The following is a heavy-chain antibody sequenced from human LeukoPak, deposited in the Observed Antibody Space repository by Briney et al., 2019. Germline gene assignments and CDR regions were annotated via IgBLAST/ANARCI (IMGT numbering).Heavy chain of an antibody. CDR1: GYTFTSYD. CDR2: MNPNSGNT. Sequence: GASVKVSCKASGYTFTSYDINWVRLATGQGLEWMGWMNPNSGNTGYAQKFQGRVTMTRNTSISTAYMELSSLRSEDTAVYYCARGRALWFGLRNFDYWGQGTLVTVSS. D-gene: IGHD3-10*01. V-gene: IGHV1-8*01. CDR3: ARGRALWFGLRNFDY. J-gene: IGHJ4*02.